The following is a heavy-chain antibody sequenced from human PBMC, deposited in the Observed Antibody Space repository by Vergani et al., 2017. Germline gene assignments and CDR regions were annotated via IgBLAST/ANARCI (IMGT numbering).Heavy chain of an antibody. D-gene: IGHD6-19*01. CDR2: ISYDGSNK. V-gene: IGHV3-30*03. Sequence: QVQLVESGGGVVQPGRSLRLSCAASGFTFSSYGMHWVRQAPGKGLEWVAVISYDGSNKYYADSVKGRFTISRDNSKNTLYLQMNSLRAEDTAVYYCARPIYSSVNLPGSPYFDYWGQGTLVTVSS. CDR1: GFTFSSYG. J-gene: IGHJ4*02. CDR3: ARPIYSSVNLPGSPYFDY.